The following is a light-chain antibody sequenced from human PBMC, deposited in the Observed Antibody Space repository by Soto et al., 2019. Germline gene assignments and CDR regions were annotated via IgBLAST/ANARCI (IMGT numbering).Light chain of an antibody. J-gene: IGLJ1*01. CDR3: SSYAGSINFVV. Sequence: QSVLTQPPSAAGAPGQSVTISCTGTSSDVGGYNYVSWYQQHPGKAPKLMIYEVSKRPSGVPDRFSGSKSGNTASLTVSGLQAEDEADYYCSSYAGSINFVVFGTGTKVTVL. V-gene: IGLV2-8*01. CDR2: EVS. CDR1: SSDVGGYNY.